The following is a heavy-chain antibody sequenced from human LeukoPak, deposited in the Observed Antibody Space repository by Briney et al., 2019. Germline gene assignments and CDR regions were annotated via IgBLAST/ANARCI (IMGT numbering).Heavy chain of an antibody. CDR3: ARSSTRSGVDFDY. D-gene: IGHD3-10*01. CDR2: IYHSGGT. J-gene: IGHJ4*02. Sequence: PSGTLSLTCAVSGGPISSNNWWSWVRQPPGKGLEWIGEIYHSGGTNYNPSLKSRVTISVDKSKNQLSLKVSSVTAADTAVYYCARSSTRSGVDFDYWGQGTLVTVSS. V-gene: IGHV4-4*02. CDR1: GGPISSNNW.